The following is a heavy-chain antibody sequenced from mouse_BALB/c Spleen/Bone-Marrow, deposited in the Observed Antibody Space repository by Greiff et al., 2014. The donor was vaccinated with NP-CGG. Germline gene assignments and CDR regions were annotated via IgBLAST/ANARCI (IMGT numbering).Heavy chain of an antibody. Sequence: QVQLQQSGPELVKPGASVKISCRASGYVFSSSWMNWVKQRPGQGLEWIGRIYPEDGDTNYNGKFKDKATLTADKSSSTAYMQISSLTSVDSVVYFCARRRTFITSVVDYFDVWGAGTTVTVSS. D-gene: IGHD1-1*02. V-gene: IGHV1-82*01. CDR2: IYPEDGDT. CDR3: ARRRTFITSVVDYFDV. CDR1: GYVFSSSW. J-gene: IGHJ1*01.